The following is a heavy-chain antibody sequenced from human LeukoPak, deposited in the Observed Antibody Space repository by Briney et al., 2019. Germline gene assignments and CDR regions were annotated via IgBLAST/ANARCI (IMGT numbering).Heavy chain of an antibody. CDR2: IYYSGST. CDR1: GGSISSSSYY. D-gene: IGHD6-13*01. J-gene: IGHJ4*02. Sequence: SETLSLTCTVSGGSISSSSYYWGWIRQPPGKGLEWIGSIYYSGSTYYNPSLKSRVTISVDTSKNQFSLKLNSVTAADTAVYYCASPGIAAAGTVNDYWGQGTLVTVSS. V-gene: IGHV4-39*01. CDR3: ASPGIAAAGTVNDY.